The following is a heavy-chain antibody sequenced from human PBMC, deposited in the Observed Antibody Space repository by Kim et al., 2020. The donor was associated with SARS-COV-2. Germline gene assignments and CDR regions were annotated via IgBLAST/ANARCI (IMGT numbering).Heavy chain of an antibody. J-gene: IGHJ4*02. CDR3: AREYYFDY. CDR2: SSTI. V-gene: IGHV3-48*02. Sequence: SSTIYYADSVKGRFTISRDNAKNSLYLQMNSLRDEDTAVYYCAREYYFDYWGQGTLVTVSS.